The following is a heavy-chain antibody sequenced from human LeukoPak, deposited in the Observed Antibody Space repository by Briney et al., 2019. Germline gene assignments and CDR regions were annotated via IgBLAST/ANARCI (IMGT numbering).Heavy chain of an antibody. J-gene: IGHJ4*02. CDR2: INPNSGGT. CDR3: ARDLVGHPGYDY. CDR1: GYTFTSYG. V-gene: IGHV1-2*02. Sequence: ASVKVSCKASGYTFTSYGISWVRQAPGQGLEWMGWINPNSGGTNYAQKFQGRVTMTRDTSISTAYMELSRLRSDDTAVYYCARDLVGHPGYDYWGQGTLVTVSS. D-gene: IGHD2-8*02.